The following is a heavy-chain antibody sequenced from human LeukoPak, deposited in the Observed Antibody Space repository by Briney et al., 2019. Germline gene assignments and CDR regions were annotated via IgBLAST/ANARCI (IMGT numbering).Heavy chain of an antibody. J-gene: IGHJ5*02. CDR1: GFTFDDYA. Sequence: GGSLRLSCAASGFTFDDYAMHWVRQAPGKGLEWVSGISWNSGSIGYADSVKGRFTISRDNAKNTLYLQMNSLRDDDTAVYYCARSDWFDPWGRGILATVSS. V-gene: IGHV3-9*01. CDR3: ARSDWFDP. CDR2: ISWNSGSI.